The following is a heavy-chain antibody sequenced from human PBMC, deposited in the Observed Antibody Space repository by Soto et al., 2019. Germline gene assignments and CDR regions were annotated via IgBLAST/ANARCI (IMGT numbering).Heavy chain of an antibody. CDR3: AGKPNALYYFDF. J-gene: IGHJ4*02. Sequence: SETQSLTCTASGGSISSHDYYWSWMRQHPARGLEWIGYIHNSGIPYYSPSLRSRVTISVDTSQNQVSLELRSVTAADTAVYYCAGKPNALYYFDFWGQGTLVTVSS. CDR1: GGSISSHDYY. CDR2: IHNSGIP. V-gene: IGHV4-31*03. D-gene: IGHD2-8*01.